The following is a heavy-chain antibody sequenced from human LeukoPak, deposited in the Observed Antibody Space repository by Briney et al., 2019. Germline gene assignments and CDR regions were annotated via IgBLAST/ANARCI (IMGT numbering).Heavy chain of an antibody. CDR2: INPNSGGT. V-gene: IGHV1-2*02. CDR1: GYTFTSYY. Sequence: GASVKVSCKASGYTFTSYYMHWVRQAPGQGLEWMGWINPNSGGTNYAQKFQGRVTMTRDTSISTAYMELSRLRSDDTAVYYCARRAGVVVVAASDYWGQGTLVTVSS. CDR3: ARRAGVVVVAASDY. J-gene: IGHJ4*02. D-gene: IGHD2-15*01.